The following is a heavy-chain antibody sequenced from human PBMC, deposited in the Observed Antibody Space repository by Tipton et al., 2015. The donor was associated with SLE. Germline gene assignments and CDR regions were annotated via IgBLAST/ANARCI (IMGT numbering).Heavy chain of an antibody. D-gene: IGHD3-22*01. J-gene: IGHJ2*01. Sequence: LSLTCSVSGGSISSYYWSWIRQPPGKGLEWIGYIYTSGSTKSNPSLKSRVTISVDTSKNQFSLKLSSVTAADTAMYYCVRDPQGYYYDSRGYFDLWGRGTLVTVSS. CDR3: VRDPQGYYYDSRGYFDL. CDR1: GGSISSYY. CDR2: IYTSGST. V-gene: IGHV4-4*08.